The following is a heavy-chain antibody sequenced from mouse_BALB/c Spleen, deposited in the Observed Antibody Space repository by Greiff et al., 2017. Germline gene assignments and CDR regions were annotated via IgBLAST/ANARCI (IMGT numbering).Heavy chain of an antibody. CDR2: IDPFNGGT. V-gene: IGHV1S135*01. Sequence: EVQGVESGPELMKPGASVKISCKASGYSFTSYYMHWVKQSHGKSLEWIGYIDPFNGGTSYNQKFKGKATLTVDKSSSTAYMHLSSLTSEDSAVYYCARGETRYFDVWGAGTTVTVSS. CDR1: GYSFTSYY. CDR3: ARGETRYFDV. J-gene: IGHJ1*01.